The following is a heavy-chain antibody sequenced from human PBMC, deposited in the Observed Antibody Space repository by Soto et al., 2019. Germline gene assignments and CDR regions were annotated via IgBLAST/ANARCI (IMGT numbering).Heavy chain of an antibody. CDR2: PYYRSKWSS. D-gene: IGHD3-9*01. CDR3: VRTGYYLVDY. CDR1: GDSVSSKNAV. J-gene: IGHJ4*02. V-gene: IGHV6-1*01. Sequence: SQTLSLPCAISGDSVSSKNAVWHWIRQSPSRGLEWQGRPYYRSKWSSNYAVSVKSRINISPDTSKTQFSLQLRSVTPDDTAMYYCVRTGYYLVDYWGQGTLVTVSS.